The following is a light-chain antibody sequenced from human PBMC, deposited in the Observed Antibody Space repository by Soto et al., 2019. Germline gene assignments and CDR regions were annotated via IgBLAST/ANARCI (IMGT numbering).Light chain of an antibody. Sequence: DRLMIHSPDSLSVSLGARATINCKSSQIVLYSSNNKNYLAWYQQKPGQPPKLLIYWASTRESGVPDRFSGSGSGTDFTLTISSLQAEDVAVYYCQQYYITPPTFGGGTKVDI. J-gene: IGKJ4*01. CDR3: QQYYITPPT. V-gene: IGKV4-1*01. CDR1: QIVLYSSNNKNY. CDR2: WAS.